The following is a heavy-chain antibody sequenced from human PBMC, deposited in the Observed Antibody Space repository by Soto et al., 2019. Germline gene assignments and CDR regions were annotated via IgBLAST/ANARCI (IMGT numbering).Heavy chain of an antibody. CDR2: IKEDGSEA. V-gene: IGHV3-7*01. D-gene: IGHD3-10*01. J-gene: IGHJ4*01. CDR3: ARSRRQWFGGTLSYYFDF. Sequence: PGGSLRLSCAGSGFVFRVYWMRWVRQSPGKGLEWVANIKEDGSEANYVDSVKGRVAVSRDKDTNSLYLQLNSLTHEDTAVYYCARSRRQWFGGTLSYYFDFWGHGTLVTVSS. CDR1: GFVFRVYW.